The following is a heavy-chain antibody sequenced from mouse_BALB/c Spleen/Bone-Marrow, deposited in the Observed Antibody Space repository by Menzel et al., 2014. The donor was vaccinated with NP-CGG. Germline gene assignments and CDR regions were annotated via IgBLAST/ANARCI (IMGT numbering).Heavy chain of an antibody. V-gene: IGHV3-6*02. CDR1: GYFITSGYY. J-gene: IGHJ3*01. CDR2: ISYDGSN. CDR3: GSGRYRCLFAY. Sequence: ESGPGLVKPSQSLFLTCSVTGYFITSGYYWHWIRQFPGNKLEWMGYISYDGSNNYNPSLKNRIFITRDTSKNQFYLKLNSVTTEDTAAYCCGSGRYRCLFAYWGQGTLVTIAA. D-gene: IGHD1-1*01.